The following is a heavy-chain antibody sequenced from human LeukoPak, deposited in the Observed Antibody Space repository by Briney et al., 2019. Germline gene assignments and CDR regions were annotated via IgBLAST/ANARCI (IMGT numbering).Heavy chain of an antibody. CDR1: GFTFSSYE. CDR3: ARVGGYEFDY. CDR2: ISSSGSTI. J-gene: IGHJ4*02. V-gene: IGHV3-48*03. Sequence: PGGSLRLSCAASGFTFSSYEMNWVRQAPGKGLDWLSYISSSGSTIFYADSVRGRFTISRDNSKNPLYLQMNSLRAEDTAVYYCARVGGYEFDYWGQGTLVTVSS. D-gene: IGHD5-12*01.